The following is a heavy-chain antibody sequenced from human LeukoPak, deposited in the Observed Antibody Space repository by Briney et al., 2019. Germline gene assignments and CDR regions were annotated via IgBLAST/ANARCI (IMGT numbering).Heavy chain of an antibody. D-gene: IGHD3-3*01. Sequence: PGGSLKLSSAASGFTFSTSWMSWVRQAPGKGLEWVANVNQDGSKKNYVDSLKGRFTISRDNAKNSLYLQMNSLRAEDTAVYYCATPSGYYPFDYCGQGTLVTVSS. CDR1: GFTFSTSW. J-gene: IGHJ4*02. CDR3: ATPSGYYPFDY. CDR2: VNQDGSKK. V-gene: IGHV3-7*01.